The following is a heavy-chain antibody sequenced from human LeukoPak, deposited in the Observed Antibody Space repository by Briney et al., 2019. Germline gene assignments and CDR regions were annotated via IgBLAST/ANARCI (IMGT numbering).Heavy chain of an antibody. J-gene: IGHJ4*02. Sequence: SQTLSLTCTVSGGSISSGDYYWSWIRQPPGKGLEWIGYIYYSGSTYYNPSLKSRVTISVDTSKNQFSLKLSSVTAADTAVYYCARLQFDGSYSDYWGQGTLVTVSS. D-gene: IGHD5-24*01. CDR1: GGSISSGDYY. CDR2: IYYSGST. V-gene: IGHV4-30-4*08. CDR3: ARLQFDGSYSDY.